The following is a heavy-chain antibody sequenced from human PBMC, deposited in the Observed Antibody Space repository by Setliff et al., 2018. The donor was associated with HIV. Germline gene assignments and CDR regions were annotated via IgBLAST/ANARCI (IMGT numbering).Heavy chain of an antibody. J-gene: IGHJ4*02. CDR3: ARVDYYDSSGYPTDY. D-gene: IGHD3-22*01. Sequence: ASVKVSCKASGYTFTSYGISWVRQAPGQGLEWMGWISGYNGNTNFAQKLQGRVTMTTDTSTSTAYMELRSLRSDDTAVYYCARVDYYDSSGYPTDYWGQGTLVTVSS. CDR2: ISGYNGNT. CDR1: GYTFTSYG. V-gene: IGHV1-18*01.